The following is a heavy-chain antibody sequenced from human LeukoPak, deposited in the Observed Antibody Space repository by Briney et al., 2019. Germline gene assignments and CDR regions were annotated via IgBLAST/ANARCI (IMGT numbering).Heavy chain of an antibody. J-gene: IGHJ6*03. D-gene: IGHD3-10*01. Sequence: GGSLRLSCAASGFTFSSYAMRWVRQAPGKGLEWVSGFRGSGVSTYYADSVKGRFTISRDNSKNTLYLQMNSLRAEDTAVYYCAKVYVGAGSDYYYMDVWGKGTTVTVSS. CDR1: GFTFSSYA. CDR3: AKVYVGAGSDYYYMDV. V-gene: IGHV3-23*01. CDR2: FRGSGVST.